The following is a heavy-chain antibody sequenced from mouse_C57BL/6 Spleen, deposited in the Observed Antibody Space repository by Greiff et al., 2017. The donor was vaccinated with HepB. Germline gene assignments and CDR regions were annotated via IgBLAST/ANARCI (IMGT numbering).Heavy chain of an antibody. D-gene: IGHD1-1*01. V-gene: IGHV2-5*01. Sequence: QVQLKESGPGLVQPSQSLSITCTVSGFSLTSYGVHWVRQSPGKGLEWLGVIWRGGSTDYNAAFMSRLSITKDNSKSQVFFKMNSLQADDTAIYYCAKTHYYGSSYGAMDYWGQGTSVTVSS. CDR3: AKTHYYGSSYGAMDY. CDR1: GFSLTSYG. CDR2: IWRGGST. J-gene: IGHJ4*01.